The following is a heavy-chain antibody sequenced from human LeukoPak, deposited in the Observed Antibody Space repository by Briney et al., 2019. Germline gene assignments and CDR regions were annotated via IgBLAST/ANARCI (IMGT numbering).Heavy chain of an antibody. Sequence: SVKVSCKASGYTFTSYYMHWVRQAPGQGLEWMGGIIPVFGSANYAQKFQGRVTITADESTSTAYMDLSSLRSEDTAVYYCARVENILTGYYADWGQGTLVTVSS. D-gene: IGHD3-9*01. J-gene: IGHJ4*02. CDR1: GYTFTSYY. V-gene: IGHV1-69*13. CDR3: ARVENILTGYYAD. CDR2: IIPVFGSA.